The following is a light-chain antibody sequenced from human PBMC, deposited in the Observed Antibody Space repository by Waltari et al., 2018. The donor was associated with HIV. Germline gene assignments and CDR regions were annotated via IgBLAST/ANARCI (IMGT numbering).Light chain of an antibody. Sequence: DIVMTQSPDSLAVSLGGRTTINCKSSQNLFYSSNNKNYLAWYQHTPVQPPKLLFYWASTRESVVPDWFSGSGSGTNFTLTISSLQSDDVAVYFCQQYYSTPPTFGQGTKLEI. CDR1: QNLFYSSNNKNY. J-gene: IGKJ2*01. CDR3: QQYYSTPPT. CDR2: WAS. V-gene: IGKV4-1*01.